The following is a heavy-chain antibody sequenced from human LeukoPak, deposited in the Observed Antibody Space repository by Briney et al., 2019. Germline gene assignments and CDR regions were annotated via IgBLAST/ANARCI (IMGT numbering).Heavy chain of an antibody. D-gene: IGHD3-3*01. J-gene: IGHJ3*02. CDR1: GGSISSYY. CDR3: ARDQGFLGRDAFDI. CDR2: IYYSGST. Sequence: PSETLSLTCTVSGGSISSYYWSWIRQPPGKGLEWIGYIYYSGSTNYNPSLKSRVTISVDTSKNQFSLKLSSVTAADTAVYYCARDQGFLGRDAFDIWGQGTMVTVSS. V-gene: IGHV4-59*01.